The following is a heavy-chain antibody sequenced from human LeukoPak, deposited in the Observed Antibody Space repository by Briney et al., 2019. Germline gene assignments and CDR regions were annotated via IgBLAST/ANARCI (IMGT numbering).Heavy chain of an antibody. D-gene: IGHD2-2*01. CDR3: ARDIYCSSTSCYLGLNYFDY. J-gene: IGHJ4*02. CDR1: GFTLSSHS. CDR2: ISSSSSYI. Sequence: PGGSLRLYCAASGFTLSSHSMNWVRQAPGKGLEWVASISSSSSYIYYADSVKGRFTISRDNAKNSLYLQMNSLRAEDTAVYYCARDIYCSSTSCYLGLNYFDYWGQGTLVTVSS. V-gene: IGHV3-21*01.